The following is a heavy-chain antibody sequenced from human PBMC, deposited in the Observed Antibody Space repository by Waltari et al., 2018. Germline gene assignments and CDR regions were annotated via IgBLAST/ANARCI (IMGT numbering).Heavy chain of an antibody. CDR2: IYHSGST. CDR3: AREGGVGGSNYGGIDY. CDR1: GYSISSGYY. Sequence: QVQLQESGPGLVKPSETLSLTCTVSGYSISSGYYWGWIRQPPGKGLEWIGSIYHSGSTYYNPSLKSRVTISVDTSKNQFSLKLSAVTAADTAVYYCAREGGVGGSNYGGIDYWGQGTLVTVSS. J-gene: IGHJ4*02. D-gene: IGHD1-26*01. V-gene: IGHV4-38-2*02.